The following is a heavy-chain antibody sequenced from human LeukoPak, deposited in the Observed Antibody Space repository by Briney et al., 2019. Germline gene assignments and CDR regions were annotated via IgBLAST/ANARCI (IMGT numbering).Heavy chain of an antibody. D-gene: IGHD4-17*01. Sequence: GGSLRLSCAASGFTFDDYAMHWVRQAPGKGLEGVSLISGDGGSTYYADSVKGRFTISRDNSKNSQYLQMNSLRTEDTALYYCAKDTDEYGDWTFDYWGQGTLVTVSS. V-gene: IGHV3-43*02. CDR2: ISGDGGST. CDR1: GFTFDDYA. J-gene: IGHJ4*02. CDR3: AKDTDEYGDWTFDY.